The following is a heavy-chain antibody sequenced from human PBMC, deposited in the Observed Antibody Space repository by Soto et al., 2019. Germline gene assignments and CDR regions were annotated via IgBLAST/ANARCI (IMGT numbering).Heavy chain of an antibody. D-gene: IGHD1-26*01. J-gene: IGHJ4*02. Sequence: WGSLRLSCAASGFTFTSYGMHWVRQAPGKGLEWVAVISYDGRNKYHADSVKGRFTISRDNSKNTVYLQMNSLRGEDTAVYYCAKDQDKGGAVYYFDYWGQGTLVTVSS. V-gene: IGHV3-30*18. CDR1: GFTFTSYG. CDR2: ISYDGRNK. CDR3: AKDQDKGGAVYYFDY.